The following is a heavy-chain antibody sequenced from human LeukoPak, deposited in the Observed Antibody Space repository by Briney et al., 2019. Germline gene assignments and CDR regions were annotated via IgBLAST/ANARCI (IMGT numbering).Heavy chain of an antibody. Sequence: GGSLRLSCAASGFTFSSYSMNWVRQAPGKGLEWVSSISSSSSYIYYADSVKGRFTISRDNTKNSLYLQMNSLRVEDTAVFYCARDQYDTWSRRGNFDSWGQGTLVIVSS. CDR1: GFTFSSYS. J-gene: IGHJ4*02. CDR2: ISSSSSYI. V-gene: IGHV3-21*04. D-gene: IGHD3-3*01. CDR3: ARDQYDTWSRRGNFDS.